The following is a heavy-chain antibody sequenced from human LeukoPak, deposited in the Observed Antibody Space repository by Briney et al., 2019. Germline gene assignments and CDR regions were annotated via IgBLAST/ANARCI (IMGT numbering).Heavy chain of an antibody. D-gene: IGHD2-21*02. Sequence: SVTVSCKASGGTFSSYAISWVRQAPGQGLEWMGRIIPILGIANYAQKFQGRVTITADKSTSTAYMELSSLRSEDTAVYYCARGGISGVTAGDDYWGQGTLVTVSS. V-gene: IGHV1-69*04. CDR1: GGTFSSYA. CDR2: IIPILGIA. CDR3: ARGGISGVTAGDDY. J-gene: IGHJ4*02.